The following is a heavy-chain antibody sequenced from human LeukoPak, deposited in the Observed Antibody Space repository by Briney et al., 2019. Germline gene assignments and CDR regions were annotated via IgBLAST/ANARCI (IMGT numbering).Heavy chain of an antibody. CDR2: IWYDTINK. CDR3: VRDRDTGAYAAGFDY. J-gene: IGHJ4*02. Sequence: GGSLRLSCAASGFTFRSYGMHWVRRAPGKGLEGVAVIWYDTINKNYADFVKGRFTVSRDNPKNTLYLQMNSLTVEDTAVYYCVRDRDTGAYAAGFDYWGQGTLATVSS. D-gene: IGHD6-13*01. CDR1: GFTFRSYG. V-gene: IGHV3-33*01.